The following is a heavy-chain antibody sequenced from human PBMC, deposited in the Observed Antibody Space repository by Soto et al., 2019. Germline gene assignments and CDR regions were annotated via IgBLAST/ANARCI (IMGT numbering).Heavy chain of an antibody. D-gene: IGHD4-17*01. V-gene: IGHV5-51*01. CDR3: ARAYGARFDV. CDR1: GYIFSTNW. CDR2: VYPADSDT. Sequence: GESLKISCKGSGYIFSTNWIGWVRQMPGKGLEWMGIVYPADSDTGYSPSFQGQVTISADKSISTAYLQWSSLKASGTAMYYCARAYGARFDVWGQGTMVTVSS. J-gene: IGHJ3*01.